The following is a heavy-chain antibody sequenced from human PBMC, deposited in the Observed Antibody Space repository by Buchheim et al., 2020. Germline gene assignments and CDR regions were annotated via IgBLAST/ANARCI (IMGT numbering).Heavy chain of an antibody. Sequence: QVQLVESGGGVVQPGRSLRLSCAASGFTFSSYAMHWVRQAPGKGLEWVAVISYDGSKKYYADSVKGRFTISRDNSKNTLYLQMNSLRAEDTAVYYCAREGRPAPGDYYDSSGYLDYWGQGTL. D-gene: IGHD3-22*01. CDR3: AREGRPAPGDYYDSSGYLDY. V-gene: IGHV3-30*04. CDR2: ISYDGSKK. CDR1: GFTFSSYA. J-gene: IGHJ4*02.